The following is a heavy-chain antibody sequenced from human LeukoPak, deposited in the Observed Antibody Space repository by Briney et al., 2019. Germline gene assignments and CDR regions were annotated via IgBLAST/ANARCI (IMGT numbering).Heavy chain of an antibody. CDR3: ARVKVLRFSEFFLDF. J-gene: IGHJ4*02. V-gene: IGHV4-31*03. D-gene: IGHD3-3*01. Sequence: SQTLSLTCRVSGGSISSDEYYWSWIRQFPGKGLELIGYGYHSGGSYYNPSFESRVTISLDASKNQFSVKLRSVTAADTAVYYCARVKVLRFSEFFLDFWGQGTLVTVST. CDR2: GYHSGGS. CDR1: GGSISSDEYY.